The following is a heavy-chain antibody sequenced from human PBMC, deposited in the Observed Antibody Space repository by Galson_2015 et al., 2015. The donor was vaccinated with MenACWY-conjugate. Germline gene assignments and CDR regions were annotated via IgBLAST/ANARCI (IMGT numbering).Heavy chain of an antibody. V-gene: IGHV3-20*04. CDR3: ARSGYSYGYLDY. Sequence: SLRLSCAASGFTFSSYAMHWVRQAPGKGLEWVSGINWNGGSTGYADSVKGRFTISRDNAKNSLYLQMNSLRAEDTALYYCARSGYSYGYLDYWGQGTLVTVSS. J-gene: IGHJ4*02. CDR1: GFTFSSYA. CDR2: INWNGGST. D-gene: IGHD5-18*01.